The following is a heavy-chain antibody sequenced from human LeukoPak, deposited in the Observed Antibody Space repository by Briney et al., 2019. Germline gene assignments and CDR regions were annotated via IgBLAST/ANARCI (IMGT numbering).Heavy chain of an antibody. CDR2: INHSGST. CDR3: ARGLVPDY. J-gene: IGHJ4*02. D-gene: IGHD6-13*01. Sequence: PSETLSLTCAVYGGSFSGYYWSWIRQPPGKGLGWIGEINHSGSTNYNPSLKSRVTISVDTSKNQFSLKLSSVTAADTAVYYCARGLVPDYWGQGTLVTVSS. V-gene: IGHV4-34*01. CDR1: GGSFSGYY.